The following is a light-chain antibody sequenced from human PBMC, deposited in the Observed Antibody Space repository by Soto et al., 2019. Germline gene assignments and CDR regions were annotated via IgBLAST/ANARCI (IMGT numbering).Light chain of an antibody. CDR3: VQALRTPIT. Sequence: DIVMTQSPLSLSVTPGGPASISCRSSQSLLHGNGKNYLDWYVQKPGQSPQLLIYWSSDRASGVRDKFGYSGSGTDFTLHISRVEAEDVGVYYCVQALRTPITFGQGTRLEIK. J-gene: IGKJ5*01. CDR2: WSS. CDR1: QSLLHGNGKNY. V-gene: IGKV2-28*01.